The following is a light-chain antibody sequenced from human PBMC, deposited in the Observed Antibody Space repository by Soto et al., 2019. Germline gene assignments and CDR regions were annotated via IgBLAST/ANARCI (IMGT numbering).Light chain of an antibody. CDR2: KAS. V-gene: IGKV1-5*03. J-gene: IGKJ5*01. CDR3: QQYNSYSIT. Sequence: IQMTQSPSTLAASAGDGVTISCRASQTISTWLAWYQQKPGKAPNILIYKASSLESGVPSRFRGSGSGTEFTLTISSLQPDDFETYYCQQYNSYSITFGQGTRLEIK. CDR1: QTISTW.